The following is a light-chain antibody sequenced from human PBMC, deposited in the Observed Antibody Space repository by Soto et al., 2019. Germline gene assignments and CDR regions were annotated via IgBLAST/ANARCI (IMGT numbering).Light chain of an antibody. V-gene: IGLV2-8*01. CDR1: SSDVGGYNH. CDR2: DVT. J-gene: IGLJ1*01. Sequence: QSALTQPASVSDSPGQSITISCTGTSSDVGGYNHVSWYQQHPGKAPKLMIYDVTNRPSGVPDRFSGSKSGSTASLTVSGLQTEDEADYYCNSYVAGSDVFGTGTKVTVL. CDR3: NSYVAGSDV.